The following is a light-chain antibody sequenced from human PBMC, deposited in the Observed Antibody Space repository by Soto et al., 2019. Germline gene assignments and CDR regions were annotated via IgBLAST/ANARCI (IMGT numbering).Light chain of an antibody. Sequence: EVVVTQSPGTLSLSRGERATLSCRASERIYSAYLGWYQQKPGQAPRLLIYDISSRATGIPDRFSGSVSGTDFTLTITRLEPEDFAVFYCQQYGSPEIIFGQGTRLEIK. J-gene: IGKJ5*01. V-gene: IGKV3-20*01. CDR3: QQYGSPEII. CDR1: ERIYSAY. CDR2: DIS.